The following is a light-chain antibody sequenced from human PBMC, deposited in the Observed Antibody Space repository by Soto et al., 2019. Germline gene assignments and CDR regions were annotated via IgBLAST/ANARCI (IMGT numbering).Light chain of an antibody. CDR1: QSVTSSH. Sequence: EIVLTQSADTLSLSPGERAILSCRASQSVTSSHVAWYQQRPGQAPRLLIYRASNRATGIPDRFSGSGSGTDFTLTISRLEPEDSAVYYCQHYGSSPREVTFGQGTKLEI. CDR2: RAS. J-gene: IGKJ2*01. V-gene: IGKV3-20*01. CDR3: QHYGSSPREVT.